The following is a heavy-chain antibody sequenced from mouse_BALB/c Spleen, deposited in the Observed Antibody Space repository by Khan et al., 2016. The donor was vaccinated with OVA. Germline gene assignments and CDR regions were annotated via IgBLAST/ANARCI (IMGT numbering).Heavy chain of an antibody. CDR3: AEHLTGSLAY. Sequence: EVELVESGGDLVKPGGSLKLSCAASGFTFRSYSMSWVRQTPDKRLEWVASISSGGDYTYYPDSVKGRFTISRDNAKNTLYLQMSDLKSEDTAMYYCAEHLTGSLAYWGQGTLVTVSA. CDR2: ISSGGDYT. CDR1: GFTFRSYS. D-gene: IGHD4-1*01. V-gene: IGHV5-6*01. J-gene: IGHJ3*01.